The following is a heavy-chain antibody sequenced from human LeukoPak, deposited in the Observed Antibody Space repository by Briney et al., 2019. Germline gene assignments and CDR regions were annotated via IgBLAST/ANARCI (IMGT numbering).Heavy chain of an antibody. CDR3: ARDRGWLAIFDY. CDR2: IYSGGST. J-gene: IGHJ4*02. CDR1: GFTVSSNY. D-gene: IGHD6-19*01. V-gene: IGHV3-66*01. Sequence: PVGSLRLSCAASGFTVSSNYMSGGRQAPGKGLEWVSVIYSGGSTYYADSVKGRFTISRDNSKNTLYLQMNSLRAEDTAVYYCARDRGWLAIFDYWGQGTLVTVSS.